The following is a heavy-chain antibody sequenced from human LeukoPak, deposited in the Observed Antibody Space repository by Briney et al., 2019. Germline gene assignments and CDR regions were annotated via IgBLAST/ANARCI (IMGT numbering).Heavy chain of an antibody. CDR2: INGGGSST. D-gene: IGHD1-14*01. J-gene: IGHJ4*02. V-gene: IGHV3-23*01. CDR3: AKPARTDYVDY. Sequence: GGSLRLSCAASGFTFSSYAMNWVRQAPGKGLEWVSAINGGGSSTYYADSVKGRFTISRDNSKNTLYLQMNSLRAEDTAVYYCAKPARTDYVDYWAQGTLVTVSS. CDR1: GFTFSSYA.